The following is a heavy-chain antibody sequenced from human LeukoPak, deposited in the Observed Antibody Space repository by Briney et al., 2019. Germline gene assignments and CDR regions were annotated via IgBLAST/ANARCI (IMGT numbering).Heavy chain of an antibody. CDR2: IIPILGIA. Sequence: SVKVSCKASGGTFSSYTISWVRQAPGQGLEWMGRIIPILGIANYAQKFQGRVTITADKSTSTAYMELSSLRSEDTAVYYCARVGAVASDAFDIWGQGTMVTVSS. CDR3: ARVGAVASDAFDI. CDR1: GGTFSSYT. J-gene: IGHJ3*02. D-gene: IGHD6-19*01. V-gene: IGHV1-69*02.